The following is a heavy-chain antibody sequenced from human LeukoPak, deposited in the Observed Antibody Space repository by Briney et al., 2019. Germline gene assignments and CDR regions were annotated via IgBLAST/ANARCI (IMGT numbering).Heavy chain of an antibody. CDR3: ATEFYSNGYNF. Sequence: PGGSLRLSCAASGFTLSNYWMIHWVRQIPGKGLEWVGHIKSRTDGGTTDYAAPVKGRFTISRDDSKNTVYLQMNSLKTEDSAVYFCATEFYSNGYNFWGQGTLVIVSS. D-gene: IGHD5-24*01. CDR1: GFTLSNYW. CDR2: IKSRTDGGTT. V-gene: IGHV3-15*01. J-gene: IGHJ4*02.